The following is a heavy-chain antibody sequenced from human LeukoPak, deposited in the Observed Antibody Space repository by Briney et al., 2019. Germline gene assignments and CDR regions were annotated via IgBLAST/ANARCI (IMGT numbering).Heavy chain of an antibody. Sequence: PGGSLRLSCAASGFTFSSYWMSWVRQAPGKGLEWVANIKQDGSEKYYVDSVKGRFTISRDNAKNSLYLQMNSLRAEDTAVYYCARAPPLWFGEKGLWVFDYWGQGTLVTVSS. CDR1: GFTFSSYW. D-gene: IGHD3-10*01. CDR2: IKQDGSEK. CDR3: ARAPPLWFGEKGLWVFDY. J-gene: IGHJ4*02. V-gene: IGHV3-7*03.